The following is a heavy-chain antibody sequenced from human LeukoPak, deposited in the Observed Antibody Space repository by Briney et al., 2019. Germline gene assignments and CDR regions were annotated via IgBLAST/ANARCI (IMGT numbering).Heavy chain of an antibody. CDR3: ARGHAGGNHRNYYMDI. V-gene: IGHV1-2*02. CDR2: INTDSGGT. Sequence: ASVKVSCKASGYIFTDDHMHWVRQAPGQGLEWMGWINTDSGGTNYAQKFQGRVTMTGDTSIRTAYMELSRLTSDDTAVYYCARGHAGGNHRNYYMDIWAKGTAVTVSS. D-gene: IGHD1-14*01. CDR1: GYIFTDDH. J-gene: IGHJ6*03.